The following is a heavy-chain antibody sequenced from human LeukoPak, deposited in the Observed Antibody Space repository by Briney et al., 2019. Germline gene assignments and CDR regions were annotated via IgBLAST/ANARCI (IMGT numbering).Heavy chain of an antibody. V-gene: IGHV3-7*03. J-gene: IGHJ5*02. CDR3: VKGGHYSFFDP. D-gene: IGHD3-10*01. CDR1: GFTFENYW. CDR2: IKEGGSEK. Sequence: GGSLRLSCAASGFTFENYWMIWVRQAPGKGLEWVAHIKEGGSEKYYADSVEGRFSLSRDNSKHTLSLQMNSLRAEDTAVYYCVKGGHYSFFDPWGQGTLVTVSS.